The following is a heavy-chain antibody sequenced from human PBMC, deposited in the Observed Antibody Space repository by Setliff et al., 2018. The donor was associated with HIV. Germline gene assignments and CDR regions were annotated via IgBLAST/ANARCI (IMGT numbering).Heavy chain of an antibody. CDR1: GYTFTNYD. V-gene: IGHV1-69*13. CDR2: IVPILNTG. Sequence: GASVKVSCKASGYTFTNYDINWVRQAPGQGLEWMGGIVPILNTGNYAPKFQGRVTMTADESTSTAYMELSSLRSEDTAVYYCARAVVPTYYDVLTGYVYYMDVWGKGTTVTVSS. CDR3: ARAVVPTYYDVLTGYVYYMDV. D-gene: IGHD3-9*01. J-gene: IGHJ6*03.